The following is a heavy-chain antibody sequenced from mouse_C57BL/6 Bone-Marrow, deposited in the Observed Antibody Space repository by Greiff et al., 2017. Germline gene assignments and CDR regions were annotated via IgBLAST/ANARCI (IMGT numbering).Heavy chain of an antibody. V-gene: IGHV5-12*01. CDR1: GFTFSDYY. Sequence: EVKLVESGGGLVQPGGSLKLSCVASGFTFSDYYMYWVRQTPEKRLEWVAYISNGGGSTYYPDTVKGRFTISRDNAKNTLYLQMSRLKSEDTAMYYCARGDYYGSSSFWYFDVWGTGTTVTVSS. CDR2: ISNGGGST. CDR3: ARGDYYGSSSFWYFDV. D-gene: IGHD1-1*01. J-gene: IGHJ1*03.